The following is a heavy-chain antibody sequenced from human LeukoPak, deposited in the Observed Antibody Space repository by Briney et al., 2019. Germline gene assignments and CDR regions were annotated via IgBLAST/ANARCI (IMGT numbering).Heavy chain of an antibody. CDR3: ARGLKTTVVTPGY. CDR1: GYTFTSYD. D-gene: IGHD4-23*01. J-gene: IGHJ4*02. CDR2: MNPNSGNT. V-gene: IGHV1-8*01. Sequence: ASVKVSCKASGYTFTSYDINWVRQATGQGLEWMGWMNPNSGNTGYAQRFQGRVTMTRNTSISTAYMELSSLRSEDTAVYYCARGLKTTVVTPGYWGQGTLVTVSS.